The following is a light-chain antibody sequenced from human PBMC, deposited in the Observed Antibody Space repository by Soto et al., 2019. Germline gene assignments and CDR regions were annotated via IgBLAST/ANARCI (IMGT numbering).Light chain of an antibody. CDR1: QSSSRW. CDR3: QQYNSYPYT. Sequence: DIQMTQSPSTLSASVRDRVTITCRASQSSSRWLAWYQQKPGKAPKLLIYDASNLESGVPSRFSGSGSGTEFTLTISSLQPDDFANYYCQQYNSYPYTFGQGTKLEI. J-gene: IGKJ2*01. V-gene: IGKV1-5*01. CDR2: DAS.